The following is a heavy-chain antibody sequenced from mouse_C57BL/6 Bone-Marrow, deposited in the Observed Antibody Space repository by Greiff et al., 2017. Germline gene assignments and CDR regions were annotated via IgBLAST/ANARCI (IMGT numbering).Heavy chain of an antibody. J-gene: IGHJ4*01. CDR3: ARRAMDY. Sequence: VQLQQPGAELVKPGASVKLSCKASGYTFTSYWMPWVKQRPGQGLEWIGMIHPNSGSTNYNEKFTSKATLTVAKSSSTAYMQLSSLASEYSAVYYCARRAMDYWGQGTSVTFSS. CDR1: GYTFTSYW. CDR2: IHPNSGST. V-gene: IGHV1-64*01.